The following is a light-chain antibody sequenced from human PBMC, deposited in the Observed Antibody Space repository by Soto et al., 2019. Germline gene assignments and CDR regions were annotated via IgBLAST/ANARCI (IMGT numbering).Light chain of an antibody. Sequence: DLLLTQSPDSLAVSLCEISTINCKSSQIVLYLSSNKNHLAWYQQKPGQPPKLLIYGASTRESGVPDRFSGSGSGTDFILTISSLQAEDVAVYYCQQYYSTPPWTFGQGTKVDI. CDR1: QIVLYLSSNKNH. CDR3: QQYYSTPPWT. V-gene: IGKV4-1*01. CDR2: GAS. J-gene: IGKJ1*01.